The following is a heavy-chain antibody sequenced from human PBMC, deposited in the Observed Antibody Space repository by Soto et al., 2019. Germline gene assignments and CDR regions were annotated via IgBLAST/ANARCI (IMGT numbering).Heavy chain of an antibody. CDR2: INDDGSST. CDR1: GFTFSMYW. V-gene: IGHV3-74*01. J-gene: IGHJ4*02. CDR3: TRGTRSTSTGTGAF. Sequence: GGSLRLSCAASGFTFSMYWMHWVRQVPGKGPEWVSRINDDGSSTNYADSVKGRFTISRDNAKNTLYLQMNDLRAEDTAVYYCTRGTRSTSTGTGAFWGQGTLVTVSS. D-gene: IGHD1-1*01.